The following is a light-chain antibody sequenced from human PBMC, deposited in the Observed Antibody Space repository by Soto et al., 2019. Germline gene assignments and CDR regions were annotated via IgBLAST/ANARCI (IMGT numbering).Light chain of an antibody. CDR3: QQRSNWPPLT. CDR1: QDIGTY. CDR2: GSS. V-gene: IGKV3-11*01. J-gene: IGKJ5*01. Sequence: EIVLTQSPATLSLSPGERATLSCWASQDIGTYLAWYQQKPGQAPRLLIYGSSNRATGIPARFSGSGSGTSFTLTISSLEPEDFAVYYCQQRSNWPPLTFGQGTRLEIK.